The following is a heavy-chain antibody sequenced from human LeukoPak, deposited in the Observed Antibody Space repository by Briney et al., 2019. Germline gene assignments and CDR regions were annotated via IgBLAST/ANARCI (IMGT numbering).Heavy chain of an antibody. CDR2: IYYSGST. J-gene: IGHJ3*02. D-gene: IGHD2-15*01. V-gene: IGHV4-39*01. CDR1: GGSISSSSYY. Sequence: SETLSLTCTVSGGSISSSSYYWGWIRQPPGRGLEWIGSIYYSGSTYYNPSLKSRVTLSVDTSKNQFSLKLSSVTAADTAVYYCARHNILDSDSNAFDIWGQGTMVTVSS. CDR3: ARHNILDSDSNAFDI.